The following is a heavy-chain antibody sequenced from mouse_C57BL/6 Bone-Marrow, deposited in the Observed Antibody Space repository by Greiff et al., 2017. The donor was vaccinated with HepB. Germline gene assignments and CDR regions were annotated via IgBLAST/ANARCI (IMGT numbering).Heavy chain of an antibody. Sequence: QVQLQQSGAELMKPGASVKLSCKATGYTFTGYWIEWVKQRPGHGLEWIGEILPGSGSTNYNEKFKGKATFTADTSSNTAYMQLSSLTTEDSAIYCCALLIYYYGSSYVRYYYAIDYWGQGTSVTVSS. CDR3: ALLIYYYGSSYVRYYYAIDY. D-gene: IGHD1-1*01. V-gene: IGHV1-9*01. J-gene: IGHJ4*01. CDR1: GYTFTGYW. CDR2: ILPGSGST.